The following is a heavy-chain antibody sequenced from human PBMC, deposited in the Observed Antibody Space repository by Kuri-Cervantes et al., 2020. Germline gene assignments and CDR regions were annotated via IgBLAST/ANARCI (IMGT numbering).Heavy chain of an antibody. J-gene: IGHJ5*02. CDR2: INPNSGDT. V-gene: IGHV1-2*02. Sequence: ASVKVSCKASGYTFTGYYMHRVRQAPGQGLEWMGWINPNSGDTNSAQNFQDRVTMTRDTSISTSYMELRRLRSDDTAVYYCARGVWFGDLLESGWFDPWGQGTLVTVSS. D-gene: IGHD3-10*01. CDR1: GYTFTGYY. CDR3: ARGVWFGDLLESGWFDP.